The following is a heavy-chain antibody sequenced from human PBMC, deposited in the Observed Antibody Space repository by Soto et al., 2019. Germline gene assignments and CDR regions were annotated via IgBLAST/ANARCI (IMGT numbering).Heavy chain of an antibody. Sequence: PGGSLRLSCAASGFTFSDYYMSWIRQAPGKGLEWVSYISSSSSYTNYADSVKGRFTISRDNAKNSLYLQMNSLRAEDTAVYYCARDGIAAAATVHYYYGMDVWGQGTTVTVSS. V-gene: IGHV3-11*06. CDR3: ARDGIAAAATVHYYYGMDV. D-gene: IGHD6-13*01. J-gene: IGHJ6*02. CDR2: ISSSSSYT. CDR1: GFTFSDYY.